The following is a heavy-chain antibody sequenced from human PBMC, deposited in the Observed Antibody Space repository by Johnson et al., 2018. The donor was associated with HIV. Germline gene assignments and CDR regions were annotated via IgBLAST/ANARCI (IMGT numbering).Heavy chain of an antibody. J-gene: IGHJ3*02. V-gene: IGHV3-13*01. CDR3: ARGYILTGYSGAFDM. Sequence: VLLVESGGGFIQPGGSLRLFCAASGFTVSSNYMSWVLQVPGKGLEWVSTIGTAGDTYYPGSVKGRFTISRENAKNSLYLQMNSLRAGDTAVYYCARGYILTGYSGAFDMWGQGTMVTVSS. CDR2: IGTAGDT. D-gene: IGHD3-9*01. CDR1: GFTVSSNY.